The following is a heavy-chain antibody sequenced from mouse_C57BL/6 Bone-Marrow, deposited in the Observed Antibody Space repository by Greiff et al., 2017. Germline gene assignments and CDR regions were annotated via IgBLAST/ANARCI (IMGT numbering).Heavy chain of an antibody. J-gene: IGHJ3*01. D-gene: IGHD2-4*01. V-gene: IGHV5-16*01. CDR1: GFTFSDYY. CDR3: ASVYYEGFAY. CDR2: INYDGSST. Sequence: EVQLVESEGGLVQPGSSMKLSCTASGFTFSDYYMAWVRQVPEKGLEWVANINYDGSSTYYLDSLKSRFIISRDNAKNILYLQMSSLKSEDTATYCCASVYYEGFAYWGQGTLVTVSA.